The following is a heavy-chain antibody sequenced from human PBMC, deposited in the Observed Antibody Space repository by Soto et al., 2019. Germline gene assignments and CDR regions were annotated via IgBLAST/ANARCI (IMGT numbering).Heavy chain of an antibody. CDR1: GGSFSGYY. CDR2: INHSGST. CDR3: ARGGRSRPVHMVRGARAWFDP. Sequence: QVQLQQWGAGLLKPSETLSLTCAVYGGSFSGYYWSWIRQPPGKGLEWIGEINHSGSTNYNPSLKSRVTISVDTSKNQFSLKLSSVTAADTAVYYCARGGRSRPVHMVRGARAWFDPWGQGTLVTVSS. V-gene: IGHV4-34*01. D-gene: IGHD3-10*01. J-gene: IGHJ5*02.